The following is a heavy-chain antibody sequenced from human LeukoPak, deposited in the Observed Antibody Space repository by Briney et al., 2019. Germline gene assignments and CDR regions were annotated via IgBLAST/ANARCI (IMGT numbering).Heavy chain of an antibody. CDR1: GYTFTNFW. D-gene: IGHD3-3*01. J-gene: IGHJ5*02. CDR2: VFPDDSDT. V-gene: IGHV5-51*01. CDR3: AIFDFLFGEIDNWFDP. Sequence: GESLKISCKASGYTFTNFWIGWVRQMPGKGLEWMGIVFPDDSDTAYNPSFQGHMTISADKSTNTAFLQWSSLKASDTAMYYCAIFDFLFGEIDNWFDPWGQGTLVTVSS.